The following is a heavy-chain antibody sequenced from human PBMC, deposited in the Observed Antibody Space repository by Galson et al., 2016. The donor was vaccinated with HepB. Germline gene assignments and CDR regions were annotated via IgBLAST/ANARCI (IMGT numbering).Heavy chain of an antibody. Sequence: SLRLSCAASGFTFSNYGMTWVRQAPGKGLEVVSSISRSGDSTDYADSVKGRFTISRDNSKNTLSLQMNSLTADDTAIYYCVQGRPAPAVWGKGTTVTVSS. CDR2: ISRSGDST. CDR3: VQGRPAPAV. CDR1: GFTFSNYG. J-gene: IGHJ6*03. V-gene: IGHV3-23*01.